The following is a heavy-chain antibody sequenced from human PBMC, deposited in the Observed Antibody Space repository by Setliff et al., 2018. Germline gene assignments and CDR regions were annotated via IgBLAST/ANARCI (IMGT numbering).Heavy chain of an antibody. CDR3: AKDRVNDGIWDFDS. V-gene: IGHV3-53*01. Sequence: SLRLSCATSGFTFGDYSLAWVRQAPGKGLEWVSGIVQSSNTYYPDSMKGRFTISRDNSRNTFSLQINDLRAEDTATYYCAKDRVNDGIWDFDSWGQGLLVTVSS. CDR1: GFTFGDYS. CDR2: IVQSSNT. D-gene: IGHD1-20*01. J-gene: IGHJ4*02.